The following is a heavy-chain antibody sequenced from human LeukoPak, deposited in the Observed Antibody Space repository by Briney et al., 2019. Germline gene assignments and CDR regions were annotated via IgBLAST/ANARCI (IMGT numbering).Heavy chain of an antibody. Sequence: PSETLSLTCAVSGGSISSGGYSWSWIRQPPGKGLEWIGYIYHSGSTYYNPSLTSRVTISVDRSKTQFSLKLSSVTAADTAVYYCARGYCSGGSCYDDAFDIWGQGTMVTVSS. CDR3: ARGYCSGGSCYDDAFDI. V-gene: IGHV4-30-2*01. J-gene: IGHJ3*02. CDR1: GGSISSGGYS. D-gene: IGHD2-15*01. CDR2: IYHSGST.